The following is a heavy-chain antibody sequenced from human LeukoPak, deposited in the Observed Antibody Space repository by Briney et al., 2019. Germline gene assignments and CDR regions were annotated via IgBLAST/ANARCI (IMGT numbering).Heavy chain of an antibody. Sequence: ASVKVSCKASGYTFTSYGISWVRQAPGKGLEWMGGFDPEDDERTYAQRFQGRVTMTEDTSTDTAYMELSSLTFEDTAVYYCVHHRWFGEFSCFDPWGQGTLVTVSS. J-gene: IGHJ5*02. V-gene: IGHV1-24*01. CDR3: VHHRWFGEFSCFDP. CDR2: FDPEDDER. D-gene: IGHD3-10*01. CDR1: GYTFTSYG.